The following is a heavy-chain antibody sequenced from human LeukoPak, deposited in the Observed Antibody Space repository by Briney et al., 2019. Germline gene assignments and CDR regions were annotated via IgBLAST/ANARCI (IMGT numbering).Heavy chain of an antibody. V-gene: IGHV3-23*01. Sequence: GGSLRLSCAASGFTFSNYAMSWVRQAPGKGLEWVSGISSSSGTIYYADSVEGRFTISRDNSNNTLYLQMNGLRVEDTAIYYCSKDDGYCSTSSCYHCFDPWGQGTLVTVSS. CDR1: GFTFSNYA. D-gene: IGHD2-2*03. J-gene: IGHJ5*02. CDR3: SKDDGYCSTSSCYHCFDP. CDR2: ISSSSGTI.